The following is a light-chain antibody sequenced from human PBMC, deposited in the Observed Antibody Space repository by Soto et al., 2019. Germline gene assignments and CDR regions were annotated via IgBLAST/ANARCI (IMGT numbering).Light chain of an antibody. J-gene: IGKJ4*01. CDR3: QQVNNYPLI. Sequence: IQLTQSPTSLSASVGDRVTITCRASQGLSSYLAWYPQKAGKAPKLLIYAASTFQSGVPSRFSGNGSETDINFTISSLPPEDFATYYCQQVNNYPLIFGGGTKVQ. CDR1: QGLSSY. V-gene: IGKV1-9*01. CDR2: AAS.